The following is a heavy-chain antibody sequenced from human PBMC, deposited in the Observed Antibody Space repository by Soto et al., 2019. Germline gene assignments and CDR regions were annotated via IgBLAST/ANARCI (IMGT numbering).Heavy chain of an antibody. J-gene: IGHJ3*02. CDR1: GYTFTSYY. D-gene: IGHD5-18*01. CDR2: INSSGGST. CDR3: ARYFFIVTSTSKIYSRALHDSLPI. V-gene: IGHV1-46*01. Sequence: ASVKVSCKASGYTFTSYYMHWVRPAPGQGLEWMGIINSSGGSTSHAQKFQGRVTMTRDPSTSTVYKELSRLRSEDTAAYYCARYFFIVTSTSKIYSRALHDSLPIW.